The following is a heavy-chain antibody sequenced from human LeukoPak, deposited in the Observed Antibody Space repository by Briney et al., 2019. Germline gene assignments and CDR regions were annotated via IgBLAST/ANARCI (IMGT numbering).Heavy chain of an antibody. J-gene: IGHJ5*02. CDR3: ARENYYGSGSYHMPNWFDP. V-gene: IGHV3-11*01. D-gene: IGHD3-10*01. CDR1: GFTFSDCY. Sequence: GGSLRLSCAASGFTFSDCYMSWIRQAPGKGLEWVSYISSSGSTIYYADSVKGRFTISRDNAKNSLYLQMNSLRAEDTAVYYCARENYYGSGSYHMPNWFDPWGQGTLVTVSS. CDR2: ISSSGSTI.